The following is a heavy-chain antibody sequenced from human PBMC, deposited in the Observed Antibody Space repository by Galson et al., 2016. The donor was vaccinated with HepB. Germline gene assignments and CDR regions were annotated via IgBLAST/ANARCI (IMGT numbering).Heavy chain of an antibody. J-gene: IGHJ6*02. Sequence: SVKVSCKASGYTFTGYYMHWVRQAPGQGLEWMGWINPNSGGTNYAQKFQGLVTMTRDTSTSTAYMELSRLRFDDTAVYYCAPGVTTLYGMDIWGQGTTVTVSS. D-gene: IGHD4-17*01. CDR1: GYTFTGYY. V-gene: IGHV1-2*02. CDR3: APGVTTLYGMDI. CDR2: INPNSGGT.